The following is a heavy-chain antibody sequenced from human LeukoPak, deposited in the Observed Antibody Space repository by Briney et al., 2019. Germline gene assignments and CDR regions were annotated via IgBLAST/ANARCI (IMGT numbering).Heavy chain of an antibody. V-gene: IGHV3-30*04. D-gene: IGHD4-23*01. CDR3: ARAEGYGGELDS. CDR1: GFTFSTYA. CDR2: IPYDGSNK. J-gene: IGHJ4*02. Sequence: GRSLRLSCAASGFTFSTYAMHWVRQAPGKGLEWVAVIPYDGSNKYYADSVKGRFTISGENSKNRLYLQMNSLRAEDTAVYYCARAEGYGGELDSWGQGTLVTVST.